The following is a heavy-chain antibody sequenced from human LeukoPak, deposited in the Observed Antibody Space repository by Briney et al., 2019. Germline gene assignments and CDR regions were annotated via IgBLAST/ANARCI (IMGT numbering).Heavy chain of an antibody. CDR3: ARVGQYSATTRGSTVVTSGGYHAFDI. Sequence: SQTLSLTCTVSGGSISSGGYYWSWIRQHPGKGLEWIGYIYYSGSTYYNPSLKSRVTISVDTSKNQFSLKLSSVTAADTAVYYCARVGQYSATTRGSTVVTSGGYHAFDIWGQGTMVTVSS. CDR2: IYYSGST. D-gene: IGHD4-23*01. V-gene: IGHV4-31*03. J-gene: IGHJ3*02. CDR1: GGSISSGGYY.